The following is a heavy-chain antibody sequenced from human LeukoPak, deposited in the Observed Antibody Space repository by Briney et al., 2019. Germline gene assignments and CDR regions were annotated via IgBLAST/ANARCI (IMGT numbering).Heavy chain of an antibody. J-gene: IGHJ3*02. CDR1: GGSISIYY. D-gene: IGHD4-17*01. CDR3: ARVDGDYVRLGAFDI. CDR2: IYYSGST. V-gene: IGHV4-59*08. Sequence: SETLSLTCTVSGGSISIYYWSWIRQPPGKGLEWIGYIYYSGSTNYNPSLKSRVTISVDTSKNQFSLKLSSVTAADTAVYYCARVDGDYVRLGAFDIWGQGTMVTVSS.